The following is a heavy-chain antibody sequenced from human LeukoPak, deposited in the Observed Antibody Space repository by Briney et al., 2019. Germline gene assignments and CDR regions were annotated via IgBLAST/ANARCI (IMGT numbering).Heavy chain of an antibody. D-gene: IGHD3-3*01. CDR2: INHSGST. J-gene: IGHJ4*02. CDR3: ARTFRESYYDFRCGYSTRDY. CDR1: GGSFSGYY. V-gene: IGHV4-34*01. Sequence: PSETLSLTCAVYGGSFSGYYWSWIRQPPGKGLEWIGEINHSGSTNYNPSLKSRVTISVDTSKNQFSLKLSSVTAADTAVYYCARTFRESYYDFRCGYSTRDYWGQGTLVTVSS.